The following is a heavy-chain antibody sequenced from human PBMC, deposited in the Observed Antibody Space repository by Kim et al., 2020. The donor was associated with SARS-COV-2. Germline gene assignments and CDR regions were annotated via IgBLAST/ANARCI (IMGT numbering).Heavy chain of an antibody. CDR2: ISADDGNT. Sequence: ASVKVSCQTSGHIVTTYGIGWVRQAPGQGLQWMGWISADDGNTNYAPSFQDRVIMTTDTSTTTAYMELRSLRSDDTAIYYCVSLYYSGWFNWFDPWGQGTLVIVSS. D-gene: IGHD6-19*01. J-gene: IGHJ5*02. V-gene: IGHV1-18*04. CDR3: VSLYYSGWFNWFDP. CDR1: GHIVTTYG.